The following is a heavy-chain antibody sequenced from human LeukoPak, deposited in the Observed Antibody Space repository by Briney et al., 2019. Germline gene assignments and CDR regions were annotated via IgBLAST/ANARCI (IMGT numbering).Heavy chain of an antibody. V-gene: IGHV3-30*04. CDR2: ISYDGSNK. CDR1: GFTFSSYT. CDR3: ARPKFGY. J-gene: IGHJ4*02. Sequence: GGSLRLSCAASGFTFSSYTMHWVRQAPGKGLEWVAVISYDGSNKYYADSVKGRFTISRDNSKNTLYLQMNSLRAEDTAVYYCARPKFGYWGQGTLVTVSS.